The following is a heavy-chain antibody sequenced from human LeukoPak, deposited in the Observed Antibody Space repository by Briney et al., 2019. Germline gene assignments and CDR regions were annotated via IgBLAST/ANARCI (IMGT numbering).Heavy chain of an antibody. J-gene: IGHJ3*02. CDR1: GFTFSNYA. D-gene: IGHD3-16*01. CDR2: ISYDGSNK. V-gene: IGHV3-30-3*01. Sequence: GGSLRLSCAASGFTFSNYAMHWVRQAPGKGLEWVVVISYDGSNKYYADSVKGRFTISRDNSKNTLYLQMNSLRAEDTAVNYCAREAHLGAFDIWGQGTMVTVSS. CDR3: AREAHLGAFDI.